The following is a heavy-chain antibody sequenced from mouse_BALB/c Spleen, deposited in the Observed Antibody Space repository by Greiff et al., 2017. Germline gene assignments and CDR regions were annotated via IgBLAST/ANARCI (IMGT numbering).Heavy chain of an antibody. D-gene: IGHD2-10*02. CDR1: GFSLTSYG. CDR2: IWAGGST. J-gene: IGHJ3*01. CDR3: AMYGNFWFAY. V-gene: IGHV2-9*02. Sequence: QVQLQQSGPGLVAPSQSLSITCTVSGFSLTSYGVHWVRQPPGKGLEWLGVIWAGGSTNYNSALMSRLSISKDNSKSQVFLKMNSLQTDDTAMYYCAMYGNFWFAYWGQGTLVTVSA.